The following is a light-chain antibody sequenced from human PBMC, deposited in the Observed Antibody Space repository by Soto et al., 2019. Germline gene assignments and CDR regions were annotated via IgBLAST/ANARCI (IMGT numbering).Light chain of an antibody. CDR3: QQYGSSPYT. CDR2: DAS. CDR1: QSVSSSY. J-gene: IGKJ2*01. Sequence: EIVLTQSPGTLSLSPRERATLSCRASQSVSSSYLAWYQQKPGQAPRLLIFDASFRTTGITDWFSGSGSGTDFTLTISRLEPEDFAIYYCQQYGSSPYTFGLRTRLEI. V-gene: IGKV3-20*01.